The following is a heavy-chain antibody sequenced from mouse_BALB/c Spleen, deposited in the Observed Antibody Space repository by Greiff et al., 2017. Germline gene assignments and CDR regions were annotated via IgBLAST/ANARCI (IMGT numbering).Heavy chain of an antibody. CDR1: GFTFSSYA. J-gene: IGHJ4*01. V-gene: IGHV5-6-5*01. CDR3: AKPLYGSSYYAMDY. Sequence: EVKLVESGGGLVKPGGSLKLSCAASGFTFSSYAMSWVRQTPEKRLEWVASISSGGSTYYPDSVKGRFTISRDNARNILYLQMSSLRSEDTAMYYCAKPLYGSSYYAMDYWGQGTSVTVSS. CDR2: ISSGGST. D-gene: IGHD1-1*01.